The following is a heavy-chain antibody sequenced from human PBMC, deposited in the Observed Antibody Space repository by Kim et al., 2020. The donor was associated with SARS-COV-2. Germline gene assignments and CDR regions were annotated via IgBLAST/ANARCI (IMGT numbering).Heavy chain of an antibody. CDR3: ANARLS. Sequence: GGRTYTADSVKGRFTISRENSKNTLYLQMNSLRAEDTAVYYCANARLSWGQGTLVTVSS. CDR2: GGRT. D-gene: IGHD6-25*01. J-gene: IGHJ5*02. V-gene: IGHV3-23*01.